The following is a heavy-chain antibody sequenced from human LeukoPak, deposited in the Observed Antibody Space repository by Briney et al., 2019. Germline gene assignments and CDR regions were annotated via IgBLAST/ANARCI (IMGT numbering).Heavy chain of an antibody. J-gene: IGHJ3*02. CDR2: IYYSGST. Sequence: SETLSLTCGVYGGSFSGYYWSWIRQPPGKGLEWIGYIYYSGSTNYNPSLKSRVTISVDTSKIQFSLKLSSVTAADTAVYYCARHRDDAFDIWGQGTMVTVSS. CDR1: GGSFSGYY. V-gene: IGHV4-59*08. CDR3: ARHRDDAFDI.